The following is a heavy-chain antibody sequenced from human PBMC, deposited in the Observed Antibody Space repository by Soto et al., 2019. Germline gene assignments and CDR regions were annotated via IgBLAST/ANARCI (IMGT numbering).Heavy chain of an antibody. CDR1: GGSVSSGSYH. CDR3: ARDNMRARDGMDV. J-gene: IGHJ6*02. CDR2: IYYSGST. V-gene: IGHV4-61*01. Sequence: SETLSLTCTVSGGSVSSGSYHWTWIRQPPGKGLEWIGYIYYSGSTNYNPSLKSRVTISVDTSKNQFSLKLSSVTAADTAVYYCARDNMRARDGMDVWGQGTTVTVSS. D-gene: IGHD3-16*01.